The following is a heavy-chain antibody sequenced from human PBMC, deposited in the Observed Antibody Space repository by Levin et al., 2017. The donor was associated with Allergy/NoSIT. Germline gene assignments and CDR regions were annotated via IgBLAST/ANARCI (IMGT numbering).Heavy chain of an antibody. CDR1: GYSFTNYW. J-gene: IGHJ5*01. CDR2: IFPADSET. V-gene: IGHV5-51*01. Sequence: GESLKISCKGSGYSFTNYWIGWVRQMPGQGLEWMGIIFPADSETRYSPSFQGQVTISVDKSISTAYLQWRSLKASDTGLYYCARPLKNGYDGLGWFDSWGQGTLVTVSS. D-gene: IGHD5-12*01. CDR3: ARPLKNGYDGLGWFDS.